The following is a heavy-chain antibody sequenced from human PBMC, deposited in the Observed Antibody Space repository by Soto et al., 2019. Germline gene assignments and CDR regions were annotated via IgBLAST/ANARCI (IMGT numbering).Heavy chain of an antibody. Sequence: SPTLSLTCTVSGGSISSSSYYWGWIRQPPGKGLEWIGSIYYSGSTYYNPSLKSRVTISVDTSKNQFSLKLSSVTAADTAVYYCARAYYDILTAWVSWGQGTLVTVSS. V-gene: IGHV4-39*01. CDR2: IYYSGST. J-gene: IGHJ5*02. D-gene: IGHD3-9*01. CDR1: GGSISSSSYY. CDR3: ARAYYDILTAWVS.